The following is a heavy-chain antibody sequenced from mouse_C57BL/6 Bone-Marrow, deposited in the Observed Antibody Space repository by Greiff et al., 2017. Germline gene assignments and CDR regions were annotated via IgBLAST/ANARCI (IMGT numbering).Heavy chain of an antibody. D-gene: IGHD2-12*01. J-gene: IGHJ1*03. CDR2: IHPNSGST. CDR3: ARDSYYWYFDV. CDR1: GYTFTSYW. Sequence: QVQLQQPGAELVQPGASVRLSCKASGYTFTSYWMHWVKQRPGQGLEWIGMIHPNSGSTTYNEKFKIKARLTVDKSSSPTYMQLRSLTPKDAAVYYGARDSYYWYFDVWGTGTTVTVSS. V-gene: IGHV1-64*01.